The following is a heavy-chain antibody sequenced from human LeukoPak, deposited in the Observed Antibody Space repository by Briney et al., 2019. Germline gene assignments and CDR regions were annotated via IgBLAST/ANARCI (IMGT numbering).Heavy chain of an antibody. J-gene: IGHJ4*02. V-gene: IGHV4-30-4*08. CDR1: GGSISRGVYY. Sequence: SETLSLTCIVSGGSISRGVYYSNWIRPPPRKGLEWIGYIYYIGSTYYNPSLTSGLTISVDTSKNHFSLRISSVTAADTAVYYGARDAVVAARPGSVDYWGQGTLVTVSS. CDR2: IYYIGST. D-gene: IGHD6-6*01. CDR3: ARDAVVAARPGSVDY.